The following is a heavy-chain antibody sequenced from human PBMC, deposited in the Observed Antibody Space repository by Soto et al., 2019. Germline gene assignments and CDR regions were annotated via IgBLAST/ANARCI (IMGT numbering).Heavy chain of an antibody. CDR2: ISDDGSSK. CDR1: GFTFSSFG. V-gene: IGHV3-30*18. CDR3: AKDRWGYFGDLNLPGY. D-gene: IGHD4-17*01. J-gene: IGHJ4*02. Sequence: QVLLVESGGGVVQPGRSLRISCAVSGFTFSSFGMHWVRQAPGKGLEWVAVISDDGSSKHYADSLKGRFTISRDNSNNTLYLQMESLGPEDTAVYYCAKDRWGYFGDLNLPGYWGQGTLVTVSS.